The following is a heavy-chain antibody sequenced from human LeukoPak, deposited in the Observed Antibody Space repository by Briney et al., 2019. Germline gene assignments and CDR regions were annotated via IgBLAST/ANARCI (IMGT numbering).Heavy chain of an antibody. CDR3: ARVLRGTVTTYDAFDI. Sequence: GGSLRLSCVASGFPFSSYWMTWVRQAPGKGLEWVANIKQDGSKKSYVDSVKGRFTISRDNAKNSLYLQMNSLRAEDTAVYYCARVLRGTVTTYDAFDIWGQGTMVTVSS. J-gene: IGHJ3*02. CDR2: IKQDGSKK. V-gene: IGHV3-7*03. CDR1: GFPFSSYW. D-gene: IGHD4-17*01.